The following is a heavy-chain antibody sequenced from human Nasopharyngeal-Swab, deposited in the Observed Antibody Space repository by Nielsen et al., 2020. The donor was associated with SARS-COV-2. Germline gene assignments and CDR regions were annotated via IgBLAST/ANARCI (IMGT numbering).Heavy chain of an antibody. J-gene: IGHJ4*02. V-gene: IGHV4-39*01. CDR2: IYYSGST. Sequence: SETLSLTCTVSGGSISSSSYYWGWIRQPPGKGLEWIGSIYYSGSTYYNPSLKSRVTISVDTSKNQFSLKMSSVTATDTAVYYCARRASGSYWGSFLADYWGQGTLVTVSS. CDR1: GGSISSSSYY. CDR3: ARRASGSYWGSFLADY. D-gene: IGHD1-26*01.